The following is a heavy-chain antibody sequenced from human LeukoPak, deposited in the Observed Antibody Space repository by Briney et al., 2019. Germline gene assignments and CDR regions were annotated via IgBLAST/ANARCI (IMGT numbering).Heavy chain of an antibody. Sequence: SETLSLTCTVSSGSISSGTYYWSWIRQPAGKGLEWIGRIYSSGSTNYNPSLKSRVTISVDTSKNQFSLKLSSVTAADTAVYYCARDLLHLGYAFDIWGRGTMVTVSS. CDR1: SGSISSGTYY. CDR2: IYSSGST. J-gene: IGHJ3*02. D-gene: IGHD3-10*01. CDR3: ARDLLHLGYAFDI. V-gene: IGHV4-61*02.